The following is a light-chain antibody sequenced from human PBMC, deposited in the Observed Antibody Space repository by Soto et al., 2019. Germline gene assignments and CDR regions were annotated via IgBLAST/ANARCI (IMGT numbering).Light chain of an antibody. Sequence: DIQMTQSPSSLSASVGDRVTITCRASQSISSYLNWYQQKPGKAPKLLIYAASSLQSGVPSRFSGSGSETDFTLTISSLEPEDLGVYYCLHRMNWPLTFGQGTRL. CDR2: AAS. CDR1: QSISSY. J-gene: IGKJ5*01. CDR3: LHRMNWPLT. V-gene: IGKV1-39*01.